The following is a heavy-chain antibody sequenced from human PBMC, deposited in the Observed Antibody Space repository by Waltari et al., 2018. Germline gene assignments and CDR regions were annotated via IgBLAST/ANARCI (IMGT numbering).Heavy chain of an antibody. CDR3: ARDLRAAGFDI. J-gene: IGHJ3*02. D-gene: IGHD6-13*01. CDR2: IWYDGSNK. Sequence: QVQLVESGGGVVQPGRSLRLSCAASGFTFSSYGMHWVRQAPGKGLEWVAVIWYDGSNKYYADSVKGRFTISRDNSKNTLDLQMNSLRAEDTAVYYCARDLRAAGFDIWGQGTMVTVSS. V-gene: IGHV3-33*01. CDR1: GFTFSSYG.